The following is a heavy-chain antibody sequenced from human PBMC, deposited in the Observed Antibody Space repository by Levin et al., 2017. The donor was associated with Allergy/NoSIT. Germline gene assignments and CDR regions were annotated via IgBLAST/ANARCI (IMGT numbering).Heavy chain of an antibody. Sequence: GGSLRLSCAASGFTFSSYGMHWVRQAPGKGLEWVAVISYDGSNKYYADSVKGRFTISRDNSKNTLYLQMNSLRAEDTAVYYCAKDKKGNYYYYYGMDVWGQGTTVTVSS. D-gene: IGHD4-23*01. CDR3: AKDKKGNYYYYYGMDV. J-gene: IGHJ6*02. V-gene: IGHV3-30*18. CDR1: GFTFSSYG. CDR2: ISYDGSNK.